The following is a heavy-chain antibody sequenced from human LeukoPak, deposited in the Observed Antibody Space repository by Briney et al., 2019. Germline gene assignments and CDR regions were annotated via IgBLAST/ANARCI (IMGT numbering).Heavy chain of an antibody. CDR1: GFTFSSYG. J-gene: IGHJ4*02. CDR3: ASDDGPNDN. D-gene: IGHD2-8*01. CDR2: ISYDGSNK. Sequence: PGRSLRLSCAASGFTFSSYGMHWVRQAPGKGLEWVAVISYDGSNKYYADSVKGRFTISRDNSKNTLYLQMNSLRAEDTAIYYCASDDGPNDNWGQGTLVTVSS. V-gene: IGHV3-30*03.